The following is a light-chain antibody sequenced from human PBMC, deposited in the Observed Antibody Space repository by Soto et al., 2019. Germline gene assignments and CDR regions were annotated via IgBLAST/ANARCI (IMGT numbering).Light chain of an antibody. CDR1: QSVSSTY. CDR3: QQYGASPWT. CDR2: GAS. J-gene: IGKJ1*01. V-gene: IGKV3-20*01. Sequence: EIVLTQSPGTLSLSLGERATLSCRASQSVSSTYVAWHQQKPGQAPRLLIYGASSRATGIPDRFSGSASGTDFTLIISRLEPEDSAVYFCQQYGASPWTFGQGTKVEIK.